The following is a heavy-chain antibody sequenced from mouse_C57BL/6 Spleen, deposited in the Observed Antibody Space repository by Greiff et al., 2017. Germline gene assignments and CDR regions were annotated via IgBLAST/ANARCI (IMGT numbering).Heavy chain of an antibody. V-gene: IGHV1-54*01. CDR3: AREGAYYGSSYDAMDY. CDR1: GYAFTNYL. D-gene: IGHD1-1*01. CDR2: INPGSGGT. J-gene: IGHJ4*01. Sequence: VQLQQSGAELVRPGTSVKVSCKASGYAFTNYLLEWVKQRPGQGLEWIGVINPGSGGTNYNEKFKGKATLTADKSSSTAYMQLSSLTSEDSAVYFCAREGAYYGSSYDAMDYWGQGTSVTVSS.